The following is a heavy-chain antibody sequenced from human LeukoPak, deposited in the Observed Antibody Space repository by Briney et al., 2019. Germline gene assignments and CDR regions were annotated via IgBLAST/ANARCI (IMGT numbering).Heavy chain of an antibody. CDR3: ARQRHSGGSADWFDP. CDR1: GGSISSSSSY. J-gene: IGHJ5*02. V-gene: IGHV4-39*01. CDR2: IYYSGST. Sequence: PSETLSLTCTVSGGSISSSSSYWGWIRQPPGKGLEWIVSIYYSGSTYYNPSLKSRGAISVDTSKNQFSLKLSSVTAADTAVYYCARQRHSGGSADWFDPWGQGTLVTVSS. D-gene: IGHD3-10*01.